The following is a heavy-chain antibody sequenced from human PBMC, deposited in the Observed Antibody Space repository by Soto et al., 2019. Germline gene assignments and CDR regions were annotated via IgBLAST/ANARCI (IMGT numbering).Heavy chain of an antibody. CDR2: IYYSGST. J-gene: IGHJ4*02. Sequence: QVQLQESGPGLVKPSQTLSLTCTVSGGSISSGGYYWSWIRQHPGKGLEWIGYIYYSGSTYYNPYLKGRGTIAVDTSKNQFSLKLSSVTAADTAVYYCARARLWGYFDYWGQGTLVTVSS. V-gene: IGHV4-31*03. D-gene: IGHD3-10*01. CDR3: ARARLWGYFDY. CDR1: GGSISSGGYY.